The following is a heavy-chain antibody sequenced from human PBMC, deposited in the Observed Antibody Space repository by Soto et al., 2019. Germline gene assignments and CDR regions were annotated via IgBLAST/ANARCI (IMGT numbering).Heavy chain of an antibody. CDR2: ISAYNGNT. V-gene: IGHV1-18*01. D-gene: IGHD4-17*01. Sequence: ASVKVSCKASGYTFTSYGISWVRQAQGQGLEWMGWISAYNGNTNYAQKLQGRVTMTTDTSTSTAYMELRSLRSDDTAVYYCARDLLMTTVTTSGYWGQGTLVTVSS. J-gene: IGHJ4*02. CDR1: GYTFTSYG. CDR3: ARDLLMTTVTTSGY.